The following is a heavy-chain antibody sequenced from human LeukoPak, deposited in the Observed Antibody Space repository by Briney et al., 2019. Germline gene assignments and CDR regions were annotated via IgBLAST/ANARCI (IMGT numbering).Heavy chain of an antibody. J-gene: IGHJ4*02. V-gene: IGHV3-48*03. D-gene: IGHD1-26*01. CDR1: GFTFSSYE. Sequence: GGSLRLSCAASGFTFSSYEMNWVRQAPGKGLEWVSYISSSGSTKYYADSVKGRFTISRDNAKNTLFLQMNSLRAEDTAVYYCATTGSGSYYDYWGQGTLVTVSS. CDR3: ATTGSGSYYDY. CDR2: ISSSGSTK.